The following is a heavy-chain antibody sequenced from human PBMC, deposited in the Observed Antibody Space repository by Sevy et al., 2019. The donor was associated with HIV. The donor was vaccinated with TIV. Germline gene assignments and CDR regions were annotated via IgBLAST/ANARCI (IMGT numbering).Heavy chain of an antibody. D-gene: IGHD4-17*01. Sequence: GGSLRLSCVASGFAFSDDGMHWVRQAPGKGLEWVAVIWYDGNNQHYADSVRGRFTISRDNSKNTLYLQLSSLRAEDRAVYYCARDPRIFGDYLLTYFDYWGQGVLVTVSS. J-gene: IGHJ4*02. CDR1: GFAFSDDG. V-gene: IGHV3-33*01. CDR2: IWYDGNNQ. CDR3: ARDPRIFGDYLLTYFDY.